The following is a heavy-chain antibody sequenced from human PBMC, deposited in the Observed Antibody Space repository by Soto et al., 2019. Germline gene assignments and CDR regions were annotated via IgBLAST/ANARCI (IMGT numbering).Heavy chain of an antibody. V-gene: IGHV4-30-4*01. Sequence: SETLSLTCTVSGGSISSGDYYWSWIRQPPGKGLEWIGYIYYSGSTYYNPSLKSRVTISVDTSKNQFSLKLSSVTAADTAVYYCARGSYYYDSSGYYHYWGQRTPVTVSS. J-gene: IGHJ4*02. CDR2: IYYSGST. CDR3: ARGSYYYDSSGYYHY. CDR1: GGSISSGDYY. D-gene: IGHD3-22*01.